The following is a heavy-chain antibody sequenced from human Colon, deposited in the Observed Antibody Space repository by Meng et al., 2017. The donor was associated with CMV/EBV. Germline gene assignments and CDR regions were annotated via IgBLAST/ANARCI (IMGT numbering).Heavy chain of an antibody. CDR1: GFTFSNCA. Sequence: GESLKISYAASGFTFSNCAMTWVRQAPGKRLEWVSAITTSGGGRYYAASVKGRFTISRDNSQNTLYLQMNSLGADDTAIYYCAKSTPDHFDYYFGARAQGILVTVSS. CDR3: AKSTPDHFDYYFGA. CDR2: ITTSGGGR. D-gene: IGHD3-9*01. V-gene: IGHV3-23*01. J-gene: IGHJ5*02.